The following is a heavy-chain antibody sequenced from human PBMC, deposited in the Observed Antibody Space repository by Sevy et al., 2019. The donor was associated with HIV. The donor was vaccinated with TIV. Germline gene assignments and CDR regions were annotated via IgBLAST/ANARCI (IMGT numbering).Heavy chain of an antibody. CDR2: ISAYNGNT. J-gene: IGHJ4*02. CDR1: GYTFTSYG. V-gene: IGHV1-18*01. CDR3: ARKPLGYCTNGVCYTDL. D-gene: IGHD2-8*01. Sequence: ASVKVSCKASGYTFTSYGISWVRQAPGQGLEWMGWISAYNGNTNYAQELQGRVTMTTDTSTSTAYMELRSLRSDDTAVYYCARKPLGYCTNGVCYTDLWGQGTLVTVS.